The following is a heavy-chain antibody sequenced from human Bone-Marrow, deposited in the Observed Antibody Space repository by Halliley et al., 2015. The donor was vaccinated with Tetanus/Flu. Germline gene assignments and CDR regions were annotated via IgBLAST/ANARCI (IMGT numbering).Heavy chain of an antibody. CDR3: AGHGDQDIPNLYSGQVGYFDY. CDR2: IDPSNSHT. V-gene: IGHV5-10-1*01. D-gene: IGHD2-15*01. Sequence: QLVQSGAEVKKSGQSLRISCKGSGYRFTNYWISWVRQMPGKGLEWMGRIDPSNSHTDYSPSFQGHVTISADKSISTAYLQWSSLEAADPAMYYCAGHGDQDIPNLYSGQVGYFDYWGQGTLLSVSS. CDR1: GYRFTNYW. J-gene: IGHJ4*02.